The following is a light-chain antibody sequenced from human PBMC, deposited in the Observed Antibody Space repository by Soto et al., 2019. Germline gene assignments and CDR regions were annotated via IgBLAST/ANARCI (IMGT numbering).Light chain of an antibody. CDR3: QHSYNTPRA. CDR2: DAS. J-gene: IGKJ2*01. CDR1: QTIRNY. V-gene: IGKV1-39*01. Sequence: DIQMTQSPSLLSGSVGARVTITCRSNQTIRNYLNWYQQKPGKAPNLLIHDASSLQNGVPSRFSGRGFGTDFTLTINDLQVADFATYYCQHSYNTPRAFGQGTKIEI.